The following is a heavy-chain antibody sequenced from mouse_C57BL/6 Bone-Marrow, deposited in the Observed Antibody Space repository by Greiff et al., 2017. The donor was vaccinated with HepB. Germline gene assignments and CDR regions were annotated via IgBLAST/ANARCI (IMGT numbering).Heavy chain of an antibody. D-gene: IGHD1-1*01. CDR2: INPNYGTT. CDR1: GYSFTDYN. CDR3: AREGYYGSSYVDYFDY. J-gene: IGHJ2*01. V-gene: IGHV1-39*01. Sequence: EVQLQQSGPELVKPGASVKISCKASGYSFTDYNMNWVKQSNGKSLEWIGVINPNYGTTSYNQKFKGKATLTVDKSSSTAYMQLNSLTSEDSAVYYCAREGYYGSSYVDYFDYWGQGTTLTVSS.